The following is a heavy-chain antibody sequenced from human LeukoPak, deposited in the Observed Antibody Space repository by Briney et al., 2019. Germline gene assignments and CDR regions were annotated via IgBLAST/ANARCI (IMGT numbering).Heavy chain of an antibody. J-gene: IGHJ4*02. Sequence: GGSLRLSCAASEFTFSSYSMNWVRQAPGKGLEWVSAISGGGGNTYYADSVKGRFTISRDNSENTLYLQMNSLRAEDTAVYYCAKRYCSTTSCYPDYWGQGTLVTVSS. V-gene: IGHV3-23*01. CDR2: ISGGGGNT. CDR1: EFTFSSYS. D-gene: IGHD2-2*01. CDR3: AKRYCSTTSCYPDY.